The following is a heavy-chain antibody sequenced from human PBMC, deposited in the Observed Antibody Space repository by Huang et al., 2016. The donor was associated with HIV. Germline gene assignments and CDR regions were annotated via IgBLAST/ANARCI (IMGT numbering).Heavy chain of an antibody. CDR1: GASIASGSYY. CDR3: ARHRMYFGVGGTGDAFDV. Sequence: QLQLHESGPGLVKPSETLSLTCTVSGASIASGSYYWGWIRQPPGGGLEWIGSVDYSGSTHNHPSLQRRCSISVDTCKNQVSMKRTSVTVADTTIYYCARHRMYFGVGGTGDAFDVWGQGTMVTVSS. D-gene: IGHD2-15*01. V-gene: IGHV4-39*01. CDR2: VDYSGST. J-gene: IGHJ3*01.